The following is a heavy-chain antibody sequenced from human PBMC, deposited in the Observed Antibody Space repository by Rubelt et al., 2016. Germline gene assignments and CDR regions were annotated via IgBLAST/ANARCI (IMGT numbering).Heavy chain of an antibody. J-gene: IGHJ6*02. CDR3: ARQRITLFGVVYYYYGMDV. D-gene: IGHD3-3*01. V-gene: IGHV5-10-1*01. Sequence: EWIGGIDPSDSYTNYSPSFQGHVTISADKSISTAYLQWSSLKASDTAMYYCARQRITLFGVVYYYYGMDVWGQGTTVTVSS. CDR2: IDPSDSYT.